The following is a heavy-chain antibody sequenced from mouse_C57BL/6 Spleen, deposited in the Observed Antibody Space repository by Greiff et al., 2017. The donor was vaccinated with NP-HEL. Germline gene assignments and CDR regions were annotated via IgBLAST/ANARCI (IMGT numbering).Heavy chain of an antibody. V-gene: IGHV1-52*01. CDR2: IDPSDSET. CDR3: ARWGDYYGSSYVDY. CDR1: GYTFTSYW. Sequence: QVQLQQPGAELVRPGSSVKLSCKASGYTFTSYWMHWVKQRPIQGLEWIGNIDPSDSETHYNQKFKDKATLTVDKSSSTAYMQLSSLTSEDSAVYYCARWGDYYGSSYVDYWGQGTTLTVSS. J-gene: IGHJ2*01. D-gene: IGHD1-1*01.